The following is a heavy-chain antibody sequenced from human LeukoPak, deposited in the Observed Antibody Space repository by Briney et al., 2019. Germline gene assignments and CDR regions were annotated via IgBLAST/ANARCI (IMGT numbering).Heavy chain of an antibody. Sequence: ASVKVSCKASGYIFTNYFMHWVRQAPGGGLERMGRVNCNSGDTYVAQSFQDRITVTRDTSISTAYMELGSLGSDDTAIYYCARDLSSSSHWELDYWGQGTLVTVSS. CDR3: ARDLSSSSHWELDY. CDR2: VNCNSGDT. CDR1: GYIFTNYF. V-gene: IGHV1-2*06. J-gene: IGHJ4*02. D-gene: IGHD7-27*01.